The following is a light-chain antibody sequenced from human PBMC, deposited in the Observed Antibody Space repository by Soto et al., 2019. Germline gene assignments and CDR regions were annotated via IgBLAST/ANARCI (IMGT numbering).Light chain of an antibody. CDR3: QSYDSRLSGHVV. J-gene: IGLJ2*01. CDR1: SSNIGAGYD. CDR2: GNS. V-gene: IGLV1-40*01. Sequence: QLVLTQPPSVSGAPGQRVTISCTGRSSNIGAGYDVHWYQQLPGTAPKLLIYGNSNRPSGVPDRFSGSKSGTSASLAITGLQAEDEADYYCQSYDSRLSGHVVFGGGTKLTVL.